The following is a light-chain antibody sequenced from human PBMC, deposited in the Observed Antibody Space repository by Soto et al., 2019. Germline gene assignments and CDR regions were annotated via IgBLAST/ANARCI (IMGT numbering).Light chain of an antibody. Sequence: QSALTQPASVSGSPGQSITISCTGTSSDIGDYNFVSWYQQYPGKAPKLLIYGNSNRPSGVPDRFSGSKSGTSASLAINGLQAEDEAHYYCQSYDNSLSGSWVFGGGTKLTVL. CDR1: SSDIGDYNF. J-gene: IGLJ3*02. CDR2: GNS. V-gene: IGLV2-14*03. CDR3: QSYDNSLSGSWV.